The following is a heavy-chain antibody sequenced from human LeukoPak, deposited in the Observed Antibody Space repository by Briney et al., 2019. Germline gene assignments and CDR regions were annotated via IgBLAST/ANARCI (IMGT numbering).Heavy chain of an antibody. Sequence: ASVKVSCKASGGTFSSYAISWVRQAPGQGLEWMGGIIPIFGTANYAQKFQGRVTITADESTSTAYMELSSLRSEDTAAYYCAVGGKDSYYYYYYGMDVWGQGTTVTVSS. CDR3: AVGGKDSYYYYYYGMDV. CDR1: GGTFSSYA. J-gene: IGHJ6*02. CDR2: IIPIFGTA. D-gene: IGHD4-23*01. V-gene: IGHV1-69*13.